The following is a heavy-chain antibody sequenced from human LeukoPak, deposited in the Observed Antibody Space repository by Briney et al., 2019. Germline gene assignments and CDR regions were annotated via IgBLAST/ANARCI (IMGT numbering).Heavy chain of an antibody. J-gene: IGHJ4*02. CDR2: IYTSGST. CDR3: AREGTMIVRGHFDY. Sequence: SETLSLTCTVSGGSISSYYWSWIRQPPGKGLEWIGYIYTSGSTNYNPSLKSRVTMSVDTSKNQFSLKLSSVTAADTAVYYCAREGTMIVRGHFDYWGQGTLVTVSS. CDR1: GGSISSYY. D-gene: IGHD3-22*01. V-gene: IGHV4-4*08.